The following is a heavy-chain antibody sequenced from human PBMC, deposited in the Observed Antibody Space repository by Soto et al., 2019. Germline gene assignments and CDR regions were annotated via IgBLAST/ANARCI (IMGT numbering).Heavy chain of an antibody. CDR2: ISGSGGST. D-gene: IGHD2-15*01. CDR3: AKSRFPKYCSGGSCYGGFDY. V-gene: IGHV3-23*01. CDR1: GFTFISYA. Sequence: GGSLRLSCAASGFTFISYAMSLVRQAPGKGLEWVSAISGSGGSTYYADSVKGRFTISRDNSKNALYLQMNSLRAEDAAVYYCAKSRFPKYCSGGSCYGGFDYWGQGTLVTVSS. J-gene: IGHJ4*02.